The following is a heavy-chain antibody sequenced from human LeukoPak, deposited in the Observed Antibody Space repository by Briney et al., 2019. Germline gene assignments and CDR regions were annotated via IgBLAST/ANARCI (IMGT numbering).Heavy chain of an antibody. CDR1: GFTFSGYS. CDR2: ISSSSSYI. V-gene: IGHV3-21*01. CDR3: ARDRRYSSGWYGLYAFDI. D-gene: IGHD6-19*01. Sequence: GGSLRLSCAASGFTFSGYSMNWVRQAPGKGLEWVSSISSSSSYIYYADSVKGRFTISRDNAKNSLYLQMNSLRAEDTAVYYCARDRRYSSGWYGLYAFDIWGQGTMVTVSS. J-gene: IGHJ3*02.